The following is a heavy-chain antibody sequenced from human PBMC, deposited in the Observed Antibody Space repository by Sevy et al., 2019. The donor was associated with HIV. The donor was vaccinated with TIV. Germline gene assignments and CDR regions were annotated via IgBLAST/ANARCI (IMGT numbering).Heavy chain of an antibody. J-gene: IGHJ4*02. V-gene: IGHV4-39*01. D-gene: IGHD3-10*01. CDR2: LYYTGNT. CDR3: ARRNYYASGTYYP. CDR1: GGSITTSDYY. Sequence: SETLSLTCTVSGGSITTSDYYWGWIRQPPGMGLELIASLYYTGNTYYNPSLKSRVTISVDTSKNQFSLRLSSVTAADTAVYYCARRNYYASGTYYPWGQGTLVTVSS.